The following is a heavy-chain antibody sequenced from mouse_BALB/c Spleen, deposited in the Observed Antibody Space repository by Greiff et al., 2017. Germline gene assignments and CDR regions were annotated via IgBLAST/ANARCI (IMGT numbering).Heavy chain of an antibody. V-gene: IGHV3-1*02. CDR1: GYSITSGYS. J-gene: IGHJ4*01. Sequence: EVHLVESGPDLVKPSQSLSLTCTVTGYSITSGYSSHWIRQFPGNKLEWMGYIHYSGSTNYNPSLKSRISITRDTSKNQFFLQLNSVTTEDTATYYCARGIYYDYDSAMDYWGQGTSVTVSS. CDR2: IHYSGST. CDR3: ARGIYYDYDSAMDY. D-gene: IGHD2-4*01.